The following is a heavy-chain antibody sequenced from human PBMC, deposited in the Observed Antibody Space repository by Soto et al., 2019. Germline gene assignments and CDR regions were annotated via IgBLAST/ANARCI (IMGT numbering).Heavy chain of an antibody. CDR1: GYEFVTNW. J-gene: IGHJ6*02. D-gene: IGHD3-16*01. Sequence: GQSLKLSCSGHGYEFVTNWIGWVRQKPGKGLEWMGIIYLGDSDTRYSPSFEGQVTLSADRSTSTVFLEWSFLKTSDTAMYFCALTGGFAPVYGFDVWGQGTSVTVSS. CDR2: IYLGDSDT. V-gene: IGHV5-51*01. CDR3: ALTGGFAPVYGFDV.